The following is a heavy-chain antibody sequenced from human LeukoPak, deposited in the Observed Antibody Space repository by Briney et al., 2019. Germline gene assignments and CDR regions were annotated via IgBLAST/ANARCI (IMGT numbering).Heavy chain of an antibody. J-gene: IGHJ6*03. Sequence: GGSLRLSCAASGFTFDDYGMSWVRQAPGKGLEWVSYISSSGSTIYYADSVKGRFTISRDNAKNSLYLQMNSLRAEDTAVYYCARCGSSSYYYYYMDVWGKGTTVTVSS. CDR3: ARCGSSSYYYYYMDV. CDR2: ISSSGSTI. CDR1: GFTFDDYG. D-gene: IGHD6-13*01. V-gene: IGHV3-11*04.